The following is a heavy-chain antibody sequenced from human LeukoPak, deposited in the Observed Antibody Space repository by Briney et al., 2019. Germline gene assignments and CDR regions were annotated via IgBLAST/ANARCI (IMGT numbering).Heavy chain of an antibody. D-gene: IGHD6-13*01. CDR3: ARHGAAGSYYYGMDV. V-gene: IGHV4-59*08. Sequence: SETLSLTCTVSGGSISSYYWSWIRQPPGKGLEWVGYIYYSGSTNYNPSLKSRVTIPVDTSKNQFSLKLSSVTAADTAVYYCARHGAAGSYYYGMDVWGQGTTVTVSS. J-gene: IGHJ6*02. CDR1: GGSISSYY. CDR2: IYYSGST.